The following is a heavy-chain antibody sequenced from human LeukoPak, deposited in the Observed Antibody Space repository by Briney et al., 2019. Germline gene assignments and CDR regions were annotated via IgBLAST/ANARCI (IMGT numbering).Heavy chain of an antibody. V-gene: IGHV4-4*09. J-gene: IGHJ4*02. Sequence: PSETLSLTCTVSGGPISTDYWSWIRQPPGKGLEWIGYIYSSGSTNYNPSLKSRVIMSVDTSKNQFSLKLNSVTAADTAVYYCARLAGSSSSDYWGQGTLVTVSS. CDR1: GGPISTDY. D-gene: IGHD2-2*01. CDR3: ARLAGSSSSDY. CDR2: IYSSGST.